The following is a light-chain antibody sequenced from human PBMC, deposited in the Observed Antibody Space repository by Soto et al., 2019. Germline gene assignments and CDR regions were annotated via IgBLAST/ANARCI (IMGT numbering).Light chain of an antibody. J-gene: IGLJ1*01. V-gene: IGLV2-14*01. Sequence: QSALTQPASVSGSPGQSITISCTGTSSDVGGYNYVSWYQQHPGKAPKLMIYDVSNRPSGVSNRFSGSKSGNTASLTISGLQAEDEADYYCSSYTSSSTVLYVFRTGTKVTVL. CDR3: SSYTSSSTVLYV. CDR2: DVS. CDR1: SSDVGGYNY.